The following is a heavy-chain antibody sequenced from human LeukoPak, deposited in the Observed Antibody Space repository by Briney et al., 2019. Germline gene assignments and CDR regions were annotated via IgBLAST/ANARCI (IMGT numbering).Heavy chain of an antibody. J-gene: IGHJ5*02. CDR1: GYTFTSYG. V-gene: IGHV1-18*04. CDR2: ISAYNGNT. CDR3: ARGQYYGSGSHNWFDP. D-gene: IGHD3-10*01. Sequence: ASVKVSCKASGYTFTSYGISWVRQAPGQGLEWMGWISAYNGNTNYAQKLQGRVTMTTDTSTSTAYMELRSPRSDDTAVYYCARGQYYGSGSHNWFDPWGQGTLVTVSS.